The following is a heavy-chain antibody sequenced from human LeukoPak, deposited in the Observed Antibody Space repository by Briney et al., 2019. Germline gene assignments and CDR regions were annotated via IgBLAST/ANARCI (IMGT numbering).Heavy chain of an antibody. J-gene: IGHJ4*02. D-gene: IGHD2-21*01. Sequence: GGSLRLSSAASGFTFSSYWMRWVRQAPGKGLEWVANIKQDGSEKYYVDSVEGRFTISRDNAKNSLYLQMNSLRAEDTVVYYCARVVGVAPIDYSGEGTLVTASS. CDR3: ARVVGVAPIDY. CDR1: GFTFSSYW. CDR2: IKQDGSEK. V-gene: IGHV3-7*01.